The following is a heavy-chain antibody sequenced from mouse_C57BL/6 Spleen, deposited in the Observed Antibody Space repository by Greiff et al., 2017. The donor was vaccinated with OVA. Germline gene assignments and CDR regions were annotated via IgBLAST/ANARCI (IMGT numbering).Heavy chain of an antibody. V-gene: IGHV5-6*01. D-gene: IGHD2-1*01. CDR1: GFTFSSYG. CDR2: ISSGGSYT. Sequence: EVQGVESGGDLVKPGGSLKLSCAASGFTFSSYGMSWVRQTPDKRLEWVATISSGGSYTYYPDSVKGRFTISRDNAKNTLYLQMSSLKSEDTAMYYCARDRDYGNYLSYWYFDVWGTGTTVTVSS. J-gene: IGHJ1*03. CDR3: ARDRDYGNYLSYWYFDV.